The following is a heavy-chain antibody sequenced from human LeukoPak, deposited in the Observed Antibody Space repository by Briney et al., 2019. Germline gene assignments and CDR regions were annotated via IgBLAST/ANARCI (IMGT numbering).Heavy chain of an antibody. CDR1: GFTLTSYA. CDR3: AMATWVGGLDY. D-gene: IGHD1-26*01. Sequence: GGSLRLSCAASGFTLTSYAMSWVRQAPGKGLEWVSSITGSGTSTYYADSVKGRFTISRDNSKNTLYLQMNNLRAEDTAVYYCAMATWVGGLDYWGQGTLVTVSS. J-gene: IGHJ4*02. CDR2: ITGSGTST. V-gene: IGHV3-23*01.